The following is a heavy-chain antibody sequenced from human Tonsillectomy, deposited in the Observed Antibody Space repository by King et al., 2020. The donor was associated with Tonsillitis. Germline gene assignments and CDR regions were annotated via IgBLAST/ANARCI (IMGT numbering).Heavy chain of an antibody. CDR2: IKLDGSEK. CDR1: GFTFSSYW. J-gene: IGHJ4*02. CDR3: ARGTYSYASSGYYFSDLFDF. Sequence: VQLVESGGGLVQPGGSLRLSCEASGFTFSSYWMSWVRQAPGKGLEWVANIKLDGSEKYYVDSVKGRFTISRDSAKNSLYLQMNSLRAEDTAVYYCARGTYSYASSGYYFSDLFDFWGQGTLVTVSS. V-gene: IGHV3-7*01. D-gene: IGHD3-22*01.